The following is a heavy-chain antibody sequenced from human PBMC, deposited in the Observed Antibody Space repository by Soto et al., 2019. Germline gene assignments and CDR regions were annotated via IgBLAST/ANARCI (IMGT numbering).Heavy chain of an antibody. V-gene: IGHV3-74*01. Sequence: GRSRRPSGPVAVSTSANHWMHWVRQAPGKGLEWVSRINSNGGFINYAASVKGRFTVSRDNARNTLYLQMYSLRVEDTAVYYCATAEVDYWGPGSLVTVSS. CDR1: VSTSANHW. CDR2: INSNGGFI. J-gene: IGHJ4*02. CDR3: ATAEVDY.